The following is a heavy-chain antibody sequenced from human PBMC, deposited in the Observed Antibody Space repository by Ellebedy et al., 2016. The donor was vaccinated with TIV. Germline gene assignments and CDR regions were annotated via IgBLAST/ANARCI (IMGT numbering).Heavy chain of an antibody. J-gene: IGHJ3*01. CDR1: GFTLSSYA. V-gene: IGHV3-30*03. Sequence: PGGSLRLSCAASGFTLSSYAMHWVRQSPGKGLEWVAHTSYDGKYEHYADSVKGRFVVSRDNSESTLSLQINSLTIEDTGVYYCARGDRLTMIVMLIRTLDVAFDLWGQGTVVSVSS. CDR3: ARGDRLTMIVMLIRTLDVAFDL. CDR2: TSYDGKYE. D-gene: IGHD3-22*01.